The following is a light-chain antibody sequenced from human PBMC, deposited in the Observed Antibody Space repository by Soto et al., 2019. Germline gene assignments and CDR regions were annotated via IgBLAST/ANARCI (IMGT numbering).Light chain of an antibody. V-gene: IGLV2-14*01. CDR2: EVS. CDR3: SSYTSSSPVV. CDR1: SSDVGGYNY. J-gene: IGLJ2*01. Sequence: QSALTQPASVSGSPGQSITISCTGTSSDVGGYNYVSWYQPHPGKAPKLMIYEVSNRPSGVSNRFSGSKSGNTASLTISGRQAEDEGDYYCSSYTSSSPVVFGGGSKFTVL.